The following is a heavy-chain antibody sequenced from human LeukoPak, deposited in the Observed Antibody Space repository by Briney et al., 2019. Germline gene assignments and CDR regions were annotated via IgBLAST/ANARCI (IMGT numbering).Heavy chain of an antibody. CDR1: GGSISSYY. CDR2: IYYSGST. CDR3: ARAGGLLLWFGELSTWFDP. Sequence: SETLSLTCTVSGGSISSYYWGWIRQPPGKGLEWIGSIYYSGSTYYNPSLKSRVTISVDTSKNQFSLKLSSVTAADTAVYYCARAGGLLLWFGELSTWFDPWGQGTLVTVSS. V-gene: IGHV4-39*07. D-gene: IGHD3-10*01. J-gene: IGHJ5*02.